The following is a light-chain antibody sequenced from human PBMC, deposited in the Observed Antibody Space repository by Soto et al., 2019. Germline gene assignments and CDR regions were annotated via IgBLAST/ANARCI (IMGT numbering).Light chain of an antibody. J-gene: IGLJ1*01. CDR2: SNT. Sequence: QSALTQPASVSGSPGQSITISCTGTSHDIGGYKYVSWYQQHPGKAPKLLIYSNTQRPLGVPVRFSGSKSGTSASLAISGLQSEDEADYYCATWDDRIYVFGAGTKVTVL. CDR3: ATWDDRIYV. CDR1: SHDIGGYKY. V-gene: IGLV1-44*01.